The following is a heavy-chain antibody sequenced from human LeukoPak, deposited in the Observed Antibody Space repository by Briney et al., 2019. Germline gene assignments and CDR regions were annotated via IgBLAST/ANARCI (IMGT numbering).Heavy chain of an antibody. D-gene: IGHD4-17*01. CDR1: GGSISSYY. J-gene: IGHJ4*02. CDR2: IYYSGST. V-gene: IGHV4-59*08. CDR3: ARSIHPRGDLSYPFDY. Sequence: SETLSLTCTVSGGSISSYYWSWIRQPPGKGLEWIGYIYYSGSTNYNPSLKSRVTISVDTPKNQFSLKLSSVTAADTAVYYCARSIHPRGDLSYPFDYWGQGTLVTVSS.